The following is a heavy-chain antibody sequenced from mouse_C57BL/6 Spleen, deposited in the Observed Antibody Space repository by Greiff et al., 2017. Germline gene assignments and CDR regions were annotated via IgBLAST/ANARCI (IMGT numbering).Heavy chain of an antibody. D-gene: IGHD2-10*02. J-gene: IGHJ3*01. CDR2: INPSNGGT. CDR3: ARGGYGNYFFAY. Sequence: QVQLKQSGTELVKPGASVKLSCKASGYTFTSYWMHWVKQRPGQGLEWIGNINPSNGGTNYNEKFKSKATLTVDKSSSTAYMQLSSLTSEDSAVYYCARGGYGNYFFAYWGQGTLVTVSA. V-gene: IGHV1-53*01. CDR1: GYTFTSYW.